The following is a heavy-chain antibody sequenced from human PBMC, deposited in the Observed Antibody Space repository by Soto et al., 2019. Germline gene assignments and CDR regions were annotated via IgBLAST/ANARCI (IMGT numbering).Heavy chain of an antibody. D-gene: IGHD3-3*01. CDR1: GFTFSTYE. V-gene: IGHV3-48*03. Sequence: GGSLRLSCAASGFTFSTYEMNWVRQAPGKGLKWISYISSSGHTIYYADSVRGRFTISRDNAKNSLYLHINSLRAEDTAVYYCAKNPYDFWSGYLSYSLVLVPDYWGQGTLVTVSS. J-gene: IGHJ4*02. CDR2: ISSSGHTI. CDR3: AKNPYDFWSGYLSYSLVLVPDY.